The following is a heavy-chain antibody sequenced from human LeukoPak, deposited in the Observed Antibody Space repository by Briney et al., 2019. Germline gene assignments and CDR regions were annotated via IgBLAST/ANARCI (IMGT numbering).Heavy chain of an antibody. J-gene: IGHJ6*02. CDR1: GFTFSSYE. D-gene: IGHD6-13*01. Sequence: GGSLRLSCAASGFTFSSYEMNWVRQAPGKGLEWVSYISSSGSTIYYADSVKGRFTTSRDNAKNSLYLQMNSLRAEDTAVYYCARERRPSIAAADYYYYYYGMDVWGQGTTVTVSS. CDR2: ISSSGSTI. CDR3: ARERRPSIAAADYYYYYYGMDV. V-gene: IGHV3-48*03.